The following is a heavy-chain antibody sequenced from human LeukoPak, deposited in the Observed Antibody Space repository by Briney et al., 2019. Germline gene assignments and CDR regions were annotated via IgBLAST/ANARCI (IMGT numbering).Heavy chain of an antibody. V-gene: IGHV4-39*07. D-gene: IGHD3-10*01. J-gene: IGHJ4*02. CDR3: AKSDYYASGLDY. Sequence: PSETLSLTCTVSGGSISSSSYYWGWIRQPPGKGLEWIGSIYYSGSTYYNPSLKSRVTISVDTSKNQFFLKLSSVTAADTAVYYCAKSDYYASGLDYWGQGTLVTVSS. CDR1: GGSISSSSYY. CDR2: IYYSGST.